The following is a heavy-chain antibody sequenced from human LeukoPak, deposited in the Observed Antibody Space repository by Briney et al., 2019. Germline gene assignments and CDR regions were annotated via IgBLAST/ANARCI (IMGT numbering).Heavy chain of an antibody. J-gene: IGHJ6*03. CDR2: ISSSSSYI. Sequence: GGSLRLSCAASGFTFSSYSMNWVRQAPGKGLEWVSSISSSSSYIYYADSVKGRFTISRDNAKNSLYLQMNSLRAEDTAVYYCARGGPAAMYYYMDVWGKGTTVTVSS. V-gene: IGHV3-21*01. D-gene: IGHD2-2*01. CDR1: GFTFSSYS. CDR3: ARGGPAAMYYYMDV.